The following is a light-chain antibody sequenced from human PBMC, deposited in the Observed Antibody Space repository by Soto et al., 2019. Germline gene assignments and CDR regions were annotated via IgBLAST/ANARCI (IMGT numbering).Light chain of an antibody. J-gene: IGKJ1*01. CDR2: KAS. CDR3: QQYNSYSWT. Sequence: DIQMTQWPSTLSASVGDRVTITCRASQSISSWLAWYQQKPGKAPKLLIYKASSLESGVPSRFSGSGSGTEFTLTISSLQPDDFATYYCQQYNSYSWTFGQGTKVDIK. CDR1: QSISSW. V-gene: IGKV1-5*03.